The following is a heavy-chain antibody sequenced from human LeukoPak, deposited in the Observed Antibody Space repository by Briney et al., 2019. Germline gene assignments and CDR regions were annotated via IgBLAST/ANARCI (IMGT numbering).Heavy chain of an antibody. V-gene: IGHV3-53*01. Sequence: PGGSLRLSCAASGFTVSSNYMSWVRQAPGKGLEWVSVIYSGGSTYYADSVKGRFTISRDNSKNTLYLQMNSLRAEDTAVYYCARFRSAAAGIRARFDYWGQGTLVTVSS. J-gene: IGHJ4*02. CDR2: IYSGGST. CDR3: ARFRSAAAGIRARFDY. CDR1: GFTVSSNY. D-gene: IGHD6-13*01.